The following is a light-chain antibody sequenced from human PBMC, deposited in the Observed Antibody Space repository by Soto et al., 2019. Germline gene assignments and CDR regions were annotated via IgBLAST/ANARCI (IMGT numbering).Light chain of an antibody. Sequence: DIVLTQAPLSSPVTLGQPASISCRSSQSLVHSDGNTYLSWLHQRPGQPPRLLIYKISKRFSGVPDRFSGSGAGTDFTLTITREEAEDVGVYYCMQATHSPWAFGQGTKVEIK. V-gene: IGKV2-24*01. J-gene: IGKJ1*01. CDR1: QSLVHSDGNTY. CDR2: KIS. CDR3: MQATHSPWA.